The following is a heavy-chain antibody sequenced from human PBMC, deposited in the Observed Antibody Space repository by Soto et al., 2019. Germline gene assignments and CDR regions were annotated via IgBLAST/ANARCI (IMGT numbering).Heavy chain of an antibody. CDR3: AREGYNYGQSRYHYYAMDV. D-gene: IGHD5-18*01. CDR1: GGTFSSYA. Sequence: QVQLVQSGAEMKKPGSSVKVSCKASGGTFSSYAISWVRQAPGQGLEWMGGIIPIFGTTTYAQKFQGRFTITADKSTSTAYMDLSSLRSEDTAVYFCAREGYNYGQSRYHYYAMDVWGQGTTVTVSS. J-gene: IGHJ6*02. CDR2: IIPIFGTT. V-gene: IGHV1-69*06.